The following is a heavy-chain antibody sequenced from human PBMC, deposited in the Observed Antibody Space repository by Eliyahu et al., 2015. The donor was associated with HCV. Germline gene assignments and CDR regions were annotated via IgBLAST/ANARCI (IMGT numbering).Heavy chain of an antibody. CDR1: GFTVSDNY. Sequence: EVQLVESGGGLIQPGXSLRLSCXASGFTVSDNYMTWVRQAPGKGXEWVSLIDSGGRTYYADSVKGRFTVSRDSSNNTVYLQMNSLRGEDTAVYYCARDLWLADLHGFDPWGQGTLVTVSS. CDR3: ARDLWLADLHGFDP. CDR2: IDSGGRT. J-gene: IGHJ5*02. D-gene: IGHD3-10*01. V-gene: IGHV3-53*01.